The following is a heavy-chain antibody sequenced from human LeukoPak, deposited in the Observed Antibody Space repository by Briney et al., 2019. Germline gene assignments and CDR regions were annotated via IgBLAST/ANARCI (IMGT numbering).Heavy chain of an antibody. V-gene: IGHV1-8*03. CDR1: GYTFTSYD. Sequence: GASVKVSCTASGYTFTSYDINWVRQVTGQGLEWMGWMNPKSGNTVYAQKFQGRVTITRHTSISTAYMEVSSLRYEDTAVYYCARRAVDKSYYYYMEVWGKGTTVTVSS. CDR2: MNPKSGNT. J-gene: IGHJ6*03. D-gene: IGHD6-19*01. CDR3: ARRAVDKSYYYYMEV.